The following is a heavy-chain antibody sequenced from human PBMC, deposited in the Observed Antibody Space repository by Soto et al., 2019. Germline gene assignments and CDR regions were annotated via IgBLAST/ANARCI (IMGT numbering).Heavy chain of an antibody. Sequence: SGPTLVNPTQTLTLTCTFSGFSLSTSGMCVSWIRQPPGKALEWLARIDWDDDKYYSTSLKTRLTISKDTSKNQVVLTMTNMDPVDTATYYCARTLRKYYDSSGYYSAFDYWGQGTLVTVSS. D-gene: IGHD3-22*01. CDR1: GFSLSTSGMC. V-gene: IGHV2-70*11. CDR2: IDWDDDK. J-gene: IGHJ4*02. CDR3: ARTLRKYYDSSGYYSAFDY.